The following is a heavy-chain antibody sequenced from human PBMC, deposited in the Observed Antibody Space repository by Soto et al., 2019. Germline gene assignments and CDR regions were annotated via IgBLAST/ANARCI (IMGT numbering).Heavy chain of an antibody. Sequence: QVQLRESGPGLVKPSQTLSLTCSVSGGSINSGANYWSWIRQSPGKGLAWIGYISYSGSTYYNPSLKSRVTISADTSKDHVSLNLTSVTAADTAVIFCARRSTASYWYFGLWGRGTLVTVSS. J-gene: IGHJ2*01. CDR3: ARRSTASYWYFGL. CDR2: ISYSGST. CDR1: GGSINSGANY. D-gene: IGHD6-13*01. V-gene: IGHV4-30-4*01.